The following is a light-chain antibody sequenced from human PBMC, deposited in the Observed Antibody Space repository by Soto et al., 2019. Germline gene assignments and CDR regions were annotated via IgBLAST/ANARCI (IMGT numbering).Light chain of an antibody. CDR3: QQRNVWPPEI. J-gene: IGKJ5*01. CDR2: GAS. Sequence: EIVFTQSPGTLSLSPGERATLSCRASQSVSSGYLACYQQKPGQAPRLLIYGASSRATGIPARFSGGGSGTDFPLAIRGLQPDDAPFYLFQQRNVWPPEIVGPGTKLEIK. CDR1: QSVSSGY. V-gene: IGKV3D-20*02.